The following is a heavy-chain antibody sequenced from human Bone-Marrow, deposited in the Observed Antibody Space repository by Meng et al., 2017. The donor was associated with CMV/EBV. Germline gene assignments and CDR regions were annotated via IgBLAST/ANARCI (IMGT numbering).Heavy chain of an antibody. D-gene: IGHD6-13*01. Sequence: GESLKISCAASGFTFSSYGMHWVRQAPGKGLEWVALIWYDGSNEKYAESVKGRFTISRDYSKSTLYLQMNSLRVEDTAMYYCAKDSSRSTWYGPDDYSGMDIWDPGTTVTGSS. CDR2: IWYDGSNE. V-gene: IGHV3-33*06. CDR3: AKDSSRSTWYGPDDYSGMDI. CDR1: GFTFSSYG. J-gene: IGHJ6*02.